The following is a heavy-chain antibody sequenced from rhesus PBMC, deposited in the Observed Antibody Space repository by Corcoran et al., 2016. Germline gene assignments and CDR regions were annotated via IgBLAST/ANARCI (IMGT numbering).Heavy chain of an antibody. J-gene: IGHJ4*01. V-gene: IGHV1S2*01. CDR3: ASDSGSFDY. Sequence: QVQLVQSGAEVKKPGSSAKVTCKASGYTFTDYDMHWGRQAPRQGLEWMGWINPYNGSTKYAQKIQGRVTMTGGTSASTAYMELSSLRSEDTAVYYCASDSGSFDYWGQGVLVTVSS. D-gene: IGHD6-25*01. CDR1: GYTFTDYD. CDR2: INPYNGST.